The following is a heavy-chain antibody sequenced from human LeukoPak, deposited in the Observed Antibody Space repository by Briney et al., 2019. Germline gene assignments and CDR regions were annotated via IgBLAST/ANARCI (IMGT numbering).Heavy chain of an antibody. CDR3: ARVSRLPPRADWYFDL. CDR2: ISAYNGNT. J-gene: IGHJ2*01. V-gene: IGHV1-18*01. CDR1: GYTFTSYG. D-gene: IGHD4-11*01. Sequence: GASVKVSCKASGYTFTSYGISWVRQAPGQGLEWMGWISAYNGNTNYAQKLQGRVTMTTDTSTSTAYMELRSLRSDDTAVYYCARVSRLPPRADWYFDLWGRGTLVTVSS.